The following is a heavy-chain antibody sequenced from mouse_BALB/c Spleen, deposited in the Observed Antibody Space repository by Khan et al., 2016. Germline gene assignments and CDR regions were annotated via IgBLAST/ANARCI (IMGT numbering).Heavy chain of an antibody. CDR1: GYSITSDYA. CDR3: AKKTRGGSSD. Sequence: EVELVESGPGLVKPSQSLSLTCTVTGYSITSDYAWNWIRQFPGNKLEWMGYITYSGSTSYNPSLKSRISITRDTSKNQFFLQLNSVTTEDTATYYCAKKTRGGSSDWGQGTTLTVSS. CDR2: ITYSGST. V-gene: IGHV3-2*02. D-gene: IGHD1-1*01. J-gene: IGHJ2*01.